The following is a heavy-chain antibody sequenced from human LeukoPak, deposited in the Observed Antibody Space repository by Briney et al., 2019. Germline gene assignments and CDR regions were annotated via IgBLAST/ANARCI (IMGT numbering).Heavy chain of an antibody. CDR1: GGSFSGYY. CDR3: ARHDSSGYSFFDY. CDR2: INHSGST. J-gene: IGHJ4*02. Sequence: KPSETLSLTCAVYGGSFSGYYWSWIRQPPGKGLEWIGEINHSGSTNYNPSLKSRVTISVDTSKNQFSLKLSSVTAADTAVYYCARHDSSGYSFFDYWGQGTLVTVSS. V-gene: IGHV4-34*01. D-gene: IGHD3-22*01.